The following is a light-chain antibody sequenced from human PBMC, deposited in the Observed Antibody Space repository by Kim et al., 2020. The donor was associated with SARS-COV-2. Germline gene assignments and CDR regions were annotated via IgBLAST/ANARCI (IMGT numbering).Light chain of an antibody. CDR3: QQFSNWPRT. J-gene: IGKJ1*01. V-gene: IGKV3-15*01. CDR2: GAS. Sequence: VSPGERATLSCRASQSVRSNLPWYQQSPGQAPRLLICGASTRATGIPARFSGSGSGTEFTLTISSLQSEDFAVYYCQQFSNWPRTFGQGTKVEIK. CDR1: QSVRSN.